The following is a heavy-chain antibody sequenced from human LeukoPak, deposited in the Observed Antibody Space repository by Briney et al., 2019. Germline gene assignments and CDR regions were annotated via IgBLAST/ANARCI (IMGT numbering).Heavy chain of an antibody. V-gene: IGHV4-4*07. D-gene: IGHD6-13*01. Sequence: SETLSLTCTVSGGSISSYYWSWIRQPAGKGLEWIGRIYTSGSTNYNPSLKSRVTMSVDTSKNQFSLKLSSVTAADTAVYYCARVPYSSSWYPQSDFDYWGQGTLVTVSS. CDR2: IYTSGST. CDR3: ARVPYSSSWYPQSDFDY. J-gene: IGHJ4*02. CDR1: GGSISSYY.